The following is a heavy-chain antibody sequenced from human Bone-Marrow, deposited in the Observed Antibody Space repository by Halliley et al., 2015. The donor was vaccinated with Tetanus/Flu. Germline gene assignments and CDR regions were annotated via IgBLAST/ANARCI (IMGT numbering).Heavy chain of an antibody. CDR3: AKAMGRYLLDF. CDR2: ISNDANDK. Sequence: LEWVALISNDANDKYYGDSVKGRFTISRDNSKNMLYLQMNSLRPEDTAVYYCAKAMGRYLLDFWGQGTLVTVSS. V-gene: IGHV3-30*18. J-gene: IGHJ4*02. D-gene: IGHD1-26*01.